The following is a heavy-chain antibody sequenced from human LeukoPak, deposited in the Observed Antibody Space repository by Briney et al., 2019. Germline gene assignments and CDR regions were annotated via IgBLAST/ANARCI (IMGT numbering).Heavy chain of an antibody. D-gene: IGHD6-19*01. CDR1: GGSISSYY. J-gene: IGHJ5*02. CDR2: TYYSGST. V-gene: IGHV4-59*01. Sequence: SETLSLTCTVSGGSISSYYWSWIRQPPGKGLEWIGDTYYSGSTNYNPPLKSRVTISVDTSKNQLSLKLSSVTAADTAVYYCARGGSSGWRNWFDPWGQGTLVTVSS. CDR3: ARGGSSGWRNWFDP.